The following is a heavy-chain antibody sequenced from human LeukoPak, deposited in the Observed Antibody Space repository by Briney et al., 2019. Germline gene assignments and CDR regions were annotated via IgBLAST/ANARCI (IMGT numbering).Heavy chain of an antibody. Sequence: SETLSLTCTVPGGSISSYYWSWIRQPAGKGLEWIGRIYTSGSTNYNPSLKSRVTMSVDTSKNQFSLKLSSVTAADTAVYYCARLAYSSSWYLDAFDIWGQGTMVTVSS. CDR3: ARLAYSSSWYLDAFDI. D-gene: IGHD6-13*01. J-gene: IGHJ3*02. CDR2: IYTSGST. V-gene: IGHV4-4*07. CDR1: GGSISSYY.